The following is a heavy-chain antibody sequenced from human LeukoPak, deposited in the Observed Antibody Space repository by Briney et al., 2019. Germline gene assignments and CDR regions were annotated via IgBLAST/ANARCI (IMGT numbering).Heavy chain of an antibody. CDR2: INPNSGGT. CDR3: ARVDAASLAVHY. V-gene: IGHV1-2*02. D-gene: IGHD6-13*01. CDR1: GYTFTGYY. Sequence: ASVKVSCKASGYTFTGYYLNWVRQAPGQGLEWMGRINPNSGGTNSGQKFQGRVTITRDTSISTAYLELSSLTFDDTAVYYCARVDAASLAVHYWGQGTLVTVSS. J-gene: IGHJ4*02.